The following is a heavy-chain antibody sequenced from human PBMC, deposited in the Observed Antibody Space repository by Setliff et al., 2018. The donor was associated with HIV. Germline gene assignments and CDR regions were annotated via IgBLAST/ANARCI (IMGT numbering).Heavy chain of an antibody. V-gene: IGHV1-46*01. CDR1: GYTLTSYY. J-gene: IGHJ4*02. Sequence: ASVKVSCKASGYTLTSYYIHWVRQAPGQGLEWMGEINPSGGSTSYSEKFRGRATMTRDTSRSTVYMELSSLRFDDTAVYYCARVPILRYASPVDMWGQGTLVTVSS. CDR2: INPSGGST. CDR3: ARVPILRYASPVDM. D-gene: IGHD3-9*01.